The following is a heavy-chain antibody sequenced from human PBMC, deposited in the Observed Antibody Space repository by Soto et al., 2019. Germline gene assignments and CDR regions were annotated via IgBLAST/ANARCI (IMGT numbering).Heavy chain of an antibody. CDR2: ISWNSGNL. CDR3: AKDKSTGEYSYYRYMDV. V-gene: IGHV3-9*01. CDR1: GFSFDDYA. D-gene: IGHD4-17*01. J-gene: IGHJ6*03. Sequence: EVQLVESGGGLVQADRSLRLSCAASGFSFDDYAMHWVRQAPGRGLEWVSGISWNSGNLDYADSVKGRFTISRDNAKNSLYLQINSLRPEDTALYFCAKDKSTGEYSYYRYMDVWGKGTTVTVSS.